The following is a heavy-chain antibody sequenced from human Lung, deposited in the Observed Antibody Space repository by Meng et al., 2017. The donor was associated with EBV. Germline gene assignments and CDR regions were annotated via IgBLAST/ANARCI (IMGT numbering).Heavy chain of an antibody. CDR3: ARGATSVFDL. CDR1: GDSVSSSSAA. V-gene: IGHV6-1*01. Sequence: VQLQQSGPGLVKPSQTLSLTCVIPGDSVSSSSAAWTWIRQSPSRGPEWLGRTYYRSKWYNDYAVFVKSRITINPDTSKNQFSLQLNSVTPEDTAVYYCARGATSVFDLWGRGTLVTVSS. CDR2: TYYRSKWYN. J-gene: IGHJ2*01.